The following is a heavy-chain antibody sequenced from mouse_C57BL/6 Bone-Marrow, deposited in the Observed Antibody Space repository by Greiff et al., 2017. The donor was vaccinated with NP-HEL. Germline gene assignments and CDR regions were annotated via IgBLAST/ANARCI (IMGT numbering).Heavy chain of an antibody. CDR2: IYPSDSET. Sequence: QVQLQQPGAELVRPGSSVKLSCKVSGYTFTSYWMDWVKQRPGQGLEWIGNIYPSDSETHYNQKFKDKATLTVDKSSSTAYMQLSSLTSEDSAVYYCARGLDSNYVRVDYWGQGTSVTVSS. V-gene: IGHV1-61*01. D-gene: IGHD2-5*01. CDR1: GYTFTSYW. J-gene: IGHJ4*01. CDR3: ARGLDSNYVRVDY.